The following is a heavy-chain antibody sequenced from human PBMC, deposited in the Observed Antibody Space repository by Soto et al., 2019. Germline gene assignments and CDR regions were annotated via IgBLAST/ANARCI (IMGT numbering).Heavy chain of an antibody. CDR3: ARSQTGDYYYYMEV. V-gene: IGHV1-8*01. J-gene: IGHJ6*03. Sequence: ASVKVSCKASGYTFTSYDINWVRQATGQGLEWMGWMNPNSGNTGYAQKFQGRVTMTRNTSISTAYMELSSLRSEDTAVYYCARSQTGDYYYYMEVWGKGTTVTVSS. CDR2: MNPNSGNT. CDR1: GYTFTSYD.